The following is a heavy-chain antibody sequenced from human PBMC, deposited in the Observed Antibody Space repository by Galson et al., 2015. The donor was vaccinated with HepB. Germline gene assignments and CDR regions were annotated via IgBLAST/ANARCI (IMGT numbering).Heavy chain of an antibody. D-gene: IGHD2-2*02. Sequence: WVRQAPGQGLEWMGWINPNSGGTNYAQKFQGWVTMTRDTSISTAYMELSRLRSDDTAVYYCARAGDYCSSTSCYSNWFDPWGQGTLVTVSS. J-gene: IGHJ5*02. V-gene: IGHV1-2*04. CDR2: INPNSGGT. CDR3: ARAGDYCSSTSCYSNWFDP.